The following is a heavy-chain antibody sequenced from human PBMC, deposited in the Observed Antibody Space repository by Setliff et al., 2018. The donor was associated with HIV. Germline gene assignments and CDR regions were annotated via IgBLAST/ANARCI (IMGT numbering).Heavy chain of an antibody. CDR1: AFTFNKYA. D-gene: IGHD4-17*01. V-gene: IGHV3-23*01. CDR3: ARAPRHYGWAFDI. Sequence: GGSLRLSCTASAFTFNKYAMAWVRQAPGKGLEWVSAISDTGDYIYYADSVKGRFTISRDNSADTVYLQMTGLRVEDTAVYYCARAPRHYGWAFDIWGQGTMVTVSS. J-gene: IGHJ3*02. CDR2: ISDTGDYI.